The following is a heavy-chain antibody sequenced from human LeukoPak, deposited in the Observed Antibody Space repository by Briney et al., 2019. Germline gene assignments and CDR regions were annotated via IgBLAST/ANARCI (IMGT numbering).Heavy chain of an antibody. V-gene: IGHV3-30*03. CDR1: GSIFSSYG. CDR3: ARDSWGDSAAIGMVIAFDI. D-gene: IGHD2-2*02. J-gene: IGHJ3*02. CDR2: ISYDGSNK. Sequence: GGSLRLSCAASGSIFSSYGMHWVRQAPGKGLEWVAVISYDGSNKYYADSVKGRFTISRDNSKNTLYLQMNSLRAEDTAVYYCARDSWGDSAAIGMVIAFDIWGQGTMVTVSS.